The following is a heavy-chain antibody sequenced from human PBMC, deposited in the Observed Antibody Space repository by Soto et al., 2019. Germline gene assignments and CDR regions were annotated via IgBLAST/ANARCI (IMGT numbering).Heavy chain of an antibody. CDR1: GYTFTSDG. J-gene: IGHJ5*02. V-gene: IGHV1-18*04. D-gene: IGHD2-2*01. CDR2: ISAYNGNT. CDR3: ARVVGVVPAAMRLNWFDP. Sequence: ASVKVSCKASGYTFTSDGISWVRQAPGQGLEWMGGISAYNGNTNYAQKLQGRVTMTTDTSTSTAYMELRTLRSDDTAVYYCARVVGVVPAAMRLNWFDPWGQGTLVTVSS.